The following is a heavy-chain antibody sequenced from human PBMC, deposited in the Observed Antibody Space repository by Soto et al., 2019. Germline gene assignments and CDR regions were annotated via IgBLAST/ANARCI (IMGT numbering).Heavy chain of an antibody. V-gene: IGHV4-34*01. D-gene: IGHD3-10*01. J-gene: IGHJ5*02. CDR2: INYSGTT. Sequence: QVQLQQWGAGLLKPSETLSLTCAVYGGSFSGYYWSWIRRPPGKGLEWMGEINYSGTTNYNPSLNRRVTTSVDTSKNYFPLKLSAVTAADTAVYYCARAVDYGTGRTIPNWFDPWGQGTLVTVSS. CDR1: GGSFSGYY. CDR3: ARAVDYGTGRTIPNWFDP.